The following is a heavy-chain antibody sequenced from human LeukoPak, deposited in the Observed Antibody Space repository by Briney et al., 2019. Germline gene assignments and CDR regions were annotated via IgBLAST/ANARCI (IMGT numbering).Heavy chain of an antibody. Sequence: SETLSLTCTVSDGSFTSYYWSWFRQSPEKGLEWIGNIFYSGNTNYNPSLRSRVTMSVDTSKNQFSLRLNSVTAADTAVYYCARGDNFHRHWGQGTPVTVSS. D-gene: IGHD1-20*01. CDR1: DGSFTSYY. J-gene: IGHJ4*02. V-gene: IGHV4-59*01. CDR2: IFYSGNT. CDR3: ARGDNFHRH.